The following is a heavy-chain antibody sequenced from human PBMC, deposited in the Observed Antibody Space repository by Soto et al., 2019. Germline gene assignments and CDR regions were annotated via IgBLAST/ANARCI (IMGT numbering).Heavy chain of an antibody. CDR3: ARRNHGNPKGNWFDP. CDR1: GGSFSGYY. Sequence: SETLSLTCAVYGGSFSGYYWSWIRQPPGKGLEWIGEINHSGSTNYNPSLKSRVTISVDTSKNQFSLKLSSVTAADTAVYYCARRNHGNPKGNWFDPWGQGTLVTVSS. J-gene: IGHJ5*02. D-gene: IGHD4-17*01. V-gene: IGHV4-34*01. CDR2: INHSGST.